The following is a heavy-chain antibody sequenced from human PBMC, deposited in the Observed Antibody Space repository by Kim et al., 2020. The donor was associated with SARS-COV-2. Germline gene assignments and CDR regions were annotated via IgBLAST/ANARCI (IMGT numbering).Heavy chain of an antibody. V-gene: IGHV1-2*02. CDR2: INADSGGT. D-gene: IGHD7-27*01. Sequence: ASVKVSCKASGYTFTDYYIHWVRQAPGKGLEWMGCINADSGGTHYAQKFRGRVNMTTDTSINTAHMELTGLRSDDTAVFYCARDWADNSFDSWGQGTLVTVSS. CDR1: GYTFTDYY. CDR3: ARDWADNSFDS. J-gene: IGHJ4*02.